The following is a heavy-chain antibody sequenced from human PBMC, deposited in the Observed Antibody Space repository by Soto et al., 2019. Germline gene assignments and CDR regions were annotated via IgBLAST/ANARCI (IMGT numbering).Heavy chain of an antibody. CDR1: GGSISSGDYY. Sequence: SETLSLTCTVSGGSISSGDYYWSWIRQPPGKGLEWIGYIYYSGSTYYNPSLKSRVTISVDTSKNQFSLKLSSVTAADTAVYYCARWELLTPGLDYWGQGTLVTVS. V-gene: IGHV4-30-4*01. CDR3: ARWELLTPGLDY. CDR2: IYYSGST. J-gene: IGHJ4*02. D-gene: IGHD1-26*01.